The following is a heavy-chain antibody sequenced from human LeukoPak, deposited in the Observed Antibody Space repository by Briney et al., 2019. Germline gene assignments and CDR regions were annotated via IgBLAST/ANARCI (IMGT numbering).Heavy chain of an antibody. J-gene: IGHJ4*02. D-gene: IGHD6-6*01. CDR1: TFTFSTYG. CDR2: ISSSSSYI. CDR3: ARVYSSSSSYDY. V-gene: IGHV3-21*01. Sequence: PGGSLRLSCAASTFTFSTYGMHWVRQAPGKGLEWVSSISSSSSYIYCADSVKGRFTISRDNAKNSLYLQMNSLRAEDTAVYYCARVYSSSSSYDYWGQGTLVTVSS.